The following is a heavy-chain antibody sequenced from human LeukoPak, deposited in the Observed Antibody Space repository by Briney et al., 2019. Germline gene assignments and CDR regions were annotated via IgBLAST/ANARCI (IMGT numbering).Heavy chain of an antibody. V-gene: IGHV3-21*01. CDR2: ISSSSSYI. Sequence: GGSLRLSCAASGFTFNSYAMSWVRQAPGKGLEWVSSISSSSSYIYYADSVKGRFTISRDNAKNSLYLQMNSLRAEDTAVYYCARLPYCSSTSCYSNDYWGQGTLVTVSS. D-gene: IGHD2-2*01. J-gene: IGHJ4*02. CDR3: ARLPYCSSTSCYSNDY. CDR1: GFTFNSYA.